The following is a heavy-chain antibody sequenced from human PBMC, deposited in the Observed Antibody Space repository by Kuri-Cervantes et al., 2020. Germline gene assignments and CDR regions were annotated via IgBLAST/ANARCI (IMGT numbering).Heavy chain of an antibody. D-gene: IGHD1-7*01. CDR2: IWYDGSNK. CDR1: GFTFSSYG. CDR3: ARAPYNWNYAYGTDV. Sequence: GESLKISCAASGFTFSSYGMHWVRQAPGKGLEWVAVIWYDGSNKYYADSVKGRITISRDNSKNTLYLQMSTLRAEDTAVYYCARAPYNWNYAYGTDVWGQGTTVTVSS. J-gene: IGHJ6*02. V-gene: IGHV3-30*19.